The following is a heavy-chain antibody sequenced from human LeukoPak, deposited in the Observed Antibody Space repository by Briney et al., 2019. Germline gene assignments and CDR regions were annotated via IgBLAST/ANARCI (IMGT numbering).Heavy chain of an antibody. CDR1: GGSISTYY. Sequence: SETLSLTCTLSGGSISTYYWSWIRQPPGEGLEWIEYIYHSGGTNYNPSLKSRVTISVDTSKNQFSLKVSSVAAADTAVYYCARGGGYASPIGYWGQGALVTVSS. CDR3: ARGGGYASPIGY. V-gene: IGHV4-59*01. D-gene: IGHD5-12*01. J-gene: IGHJ4*02. CDR2: IYHSGGT.